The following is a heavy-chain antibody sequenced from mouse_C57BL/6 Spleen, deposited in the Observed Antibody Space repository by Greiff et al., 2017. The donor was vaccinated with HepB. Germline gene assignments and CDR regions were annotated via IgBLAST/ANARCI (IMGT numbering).Heavy chain of an antibody. CDR1: GFSLTSYG. Sequence: QVQLQQSGPGLVQPSQSLSITCTVSGFSLTSYGVHWVRQSPGKGLEWLGVIWSGGSTDYNAAFISRLSISKDNSKSQVFFKMNSLQADDTAIYYYATAYYSNYPYAMDYWGQGTSVTVSS. D-gene: IGHD2-5*01. CDR3: ATAYYSNYPYAMDY. CDR2: IWSGGST. J-gene: IGHJ4*01. V-gene: IGHV2-2*01.